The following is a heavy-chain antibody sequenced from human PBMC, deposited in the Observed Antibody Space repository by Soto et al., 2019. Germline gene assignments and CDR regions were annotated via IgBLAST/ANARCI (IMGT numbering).Heavy chain of an antibody. Sequence: VASVKVSCKVSGYTLTELSMHWVRQAPGKGLEGMGGFDPEEGETIYAQKFQGRVTMTEDTSTDTAYMELSSLRSEDTAVYYCATDITMSSSWYSYYWGQGTLVTVSS. D-gene: IGHD6-13*01. CDR2: FDPEEGET. CDR1: GYTLTELS. J-gene: IGHJ4*02. CDR3: ATDITMSSSWYSYY. V-gene: IGHV1-24*01.